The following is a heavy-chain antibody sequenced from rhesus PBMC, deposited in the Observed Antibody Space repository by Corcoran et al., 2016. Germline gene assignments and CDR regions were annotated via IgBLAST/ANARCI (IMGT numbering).Heavy chain of an antibody. CDR2: ISGSSGST. CDR1: GVSSGSINR. CDR3: ARYIAAAGTYSFDY. J-gene: IGHJ4*01. V-gene: IGHV4-65*01. D-gene: IGHD6-31*01. Sequence: QVQLQESGPGLVKPSETLLLTCAVSGVSSGSINRWRWVRHPPVNGLEWSGFISGSSGSTYYNSSINSRGTISTDTSKTQFSLKLSSVTAAATAVYYCARYIAAAGTYSFDYWGQGVLVTVSS.